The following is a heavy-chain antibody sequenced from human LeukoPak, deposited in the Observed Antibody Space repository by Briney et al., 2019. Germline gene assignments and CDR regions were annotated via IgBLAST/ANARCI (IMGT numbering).Heavy chain of an antibody. CDR1: GFTFSSYS. V-gene: IGHV3-23*01. D-gene: IGHD6-13*01. J-gene: IGHJ3*02. CDR3: AKVGGGQQLPSHDAFDI. CDR2: ISGSGGST. Sequence: GGSLRLSCAASGFTFSSYSMNWVRQAPGKGLEWVSAISGSGGSTYYADSVKGRFTISRDNSKNTLYLQMNSLRAEDTAVYYCAKVGGGQQLPSHDAFDIWGQGTMVTVSS.